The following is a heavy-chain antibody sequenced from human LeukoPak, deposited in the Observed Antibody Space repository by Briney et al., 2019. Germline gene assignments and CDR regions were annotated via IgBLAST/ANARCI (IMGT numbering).Heavy chain of an antibody. CDR1: GSTFTSNS. CDR3: ARLLSDYMDV. D-gene: IGHD2/OR15-2a*01. Sequence: ASVKLSCKASGSTFTSNSISWVRHGPGQGLEWTGWISAYNGNTNYAQKLQGRVTMTTDTSTSTAYMELRSLRSDDTAVYYCARLLSDYMDVWGKGTTVTVSS. J-gene: IGHJ6*03. V-gene: IGHV1-18*01. CDR2: ISAYNGNT.